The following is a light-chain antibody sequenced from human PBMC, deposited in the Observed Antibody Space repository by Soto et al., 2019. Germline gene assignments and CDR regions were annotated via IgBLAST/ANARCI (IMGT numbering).Light chain of an antibody. CDR3: QQYNNWPRT. Sequence: IVMTQSEATLSVSPGERATLSCRASQCVSSNLAWYQQKPGQAPRLLIYGASTRATGIPARFSGSGSGTEVTLTISSLQSEDFAVYYCQQYNNWPRTFGQGTKVEIK. CDR2: GAS. V-gene: IGKV3-15*01. CDR1: QCVSSN. J-gene: IGKJ1*01.